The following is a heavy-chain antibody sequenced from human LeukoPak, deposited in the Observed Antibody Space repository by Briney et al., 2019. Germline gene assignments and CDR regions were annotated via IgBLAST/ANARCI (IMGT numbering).Heavy chain of an antibody. J-gene: IGHJ5*02. D-gene: IGHD1-26*01. CDR2: ISSSSSYI. CDR1: GFTFSSYS. CDR3: ARSGNPGNDLFDP. V-gene: IGHV3-21*01. Sequence: GGSLRLSCAASGFTFSSYSMNWVRQAPGKGLEWVSPISSSSSYIYYADSVKGRFTISRDNAKNSLYLQMNSLRAEDTAVYYCARSGNPGNDLFDPWGQGTLVTVSS.